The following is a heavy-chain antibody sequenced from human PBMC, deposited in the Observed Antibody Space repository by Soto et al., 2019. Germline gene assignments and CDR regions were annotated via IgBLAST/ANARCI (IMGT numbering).Heavy chain of an antibody. Sequence: SETLSLTCSVSGDSISNLDYFWAWIRQPPGQALEYIGYIYKRATTYYNPSFESRVAISVDTSKSQYTLNVTSVTAADTAVYFCARGRYCLTGRCFPNWFDSWGQGALVT. V-gene: IGHV4-30-4*01. CDR3: ARGRYCLTGRCFPNWFDS. CDR2: IYKRATT. J-gene: IGHJ5*01. D-gene: IGHD7-27*01. CDR1: GDSISNLDYF.